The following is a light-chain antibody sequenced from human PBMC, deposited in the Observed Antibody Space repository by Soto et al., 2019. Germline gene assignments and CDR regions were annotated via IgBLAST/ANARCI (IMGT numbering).Light chain of an antibody. CDR3: TSYPTTATPVV. J-gene: IGLJ2*01. CDR2: EVN. CDR1: SSDVGGYDY. Sequence: QSALTQPASVSGSPGQSITISCTGTSSDVGGYDYVSWFQQHPGKVPKLIIYEVNNRPSGVSNRFSGSKSGNTASRTISGLQPEDAADYYCTSYPTTATPVVFGGGTKLTVL. V-gene: IGLV2-14*01.